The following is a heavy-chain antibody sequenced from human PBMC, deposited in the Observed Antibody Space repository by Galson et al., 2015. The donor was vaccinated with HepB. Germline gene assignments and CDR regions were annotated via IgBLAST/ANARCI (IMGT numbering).Heavy chain of an antibody. CDR2: TSSSGGST. Sequence: SLRLSCAASGFTFTGYAMSWVRQAPGKGLEWVSATSSSGGSTYYADSVKGRFTISRDNSKNTLYLQMNSLRAEDTAVYYCAKDTLLEWLPDYWGQGTLVTVSS. V-gene: IGHV3-23*01. D-gene: IGHD3-3*01. CDR1: GFTFTGYA. CDR3: AKDTLLEWLPDY. J-gene: IGHJ4*02.